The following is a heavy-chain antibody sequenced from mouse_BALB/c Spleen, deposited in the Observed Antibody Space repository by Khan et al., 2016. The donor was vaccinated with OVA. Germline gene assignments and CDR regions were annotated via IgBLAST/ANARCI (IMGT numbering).Heavy chain of an antibody. J-gene: IGHJ3*01. CDR3: VRGYYGDPFAY. Sequence: EVELVESGGGLVKPGGSLTLSCAASGFTFSDYYMYWVRQTPEKRLEWVATISEGGSYIYYLDSVKGRFTISRDDAENNLNLQMSSLKSEDTAMYYCVRGYYGDPFAYWGQGTLVTVSA. CDR1: GFTFSDYY. V-gene: IGHV5-4*02. CDR2: ISEGGSYI. D-gene: IGHD2-13*01.